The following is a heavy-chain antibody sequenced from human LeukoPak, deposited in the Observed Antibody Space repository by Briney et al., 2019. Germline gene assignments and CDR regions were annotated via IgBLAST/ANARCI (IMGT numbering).Heavy chain of an antibody. CDR3: ARDSSLLWFSGMDV. D-gene: IGHD3-10*01. J-gene: IGHJ6*02. CDR2: IYYSGST. CDR1: GGSISSSSYY. Sequence: SETLSLTCTVPGGSISSSSYYWGWIRQPPGKGLEWIGSIYYSGSTYYNPSLKSRVTISVDTSKNQFSLKLSSVTAADTAVYYCARDSSLLWFSGMDVWGQGTTVTVSS. V-gene: IGHV4-39*07.